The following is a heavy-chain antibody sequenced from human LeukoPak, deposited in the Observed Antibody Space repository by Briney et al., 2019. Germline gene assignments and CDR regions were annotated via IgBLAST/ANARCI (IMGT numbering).Heavy chain of an antibody. CDR2: ISISGSFI. CDR1: GFTFSDYS. CDR3: ARDRYCTNGVCYSDAFDI. Sequence: GGSLRLSCAASGFTFSDYSMTWVRQAPGKGLEWLSYISISGSFIYYADSVKGRFTISRDNAKNSLYLQMNSLRAEDTAVYYCARDRYCTNGVCYSDAFDIWGQGTMVTVSS. J-gene: IGHJ3*02. D-gene: IGHD2-8*01. V-gene: IGHV3-21*05.